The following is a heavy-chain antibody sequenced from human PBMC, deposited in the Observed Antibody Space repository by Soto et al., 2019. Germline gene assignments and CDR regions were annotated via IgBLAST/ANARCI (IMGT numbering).Heavy chain of an antibody. Sequence: SETLSLTCTVSGGSISSYYWSWIRQPPGKGLEWIGYIYYSGSTNYNPSLKSRVTISVDTSKNQFSLKLSSVTAADTAVYYCARSTMVRGVIINYYGMDVWGQGTTVTVSS. CDR1: GGSISSYY. V-gene: IGHV4-59*01. J-gene: IGHJ6*02. CDR3: ARSTMVRGVIINYYGMDV. D-gene: IGHD3-10*01. CDR2: IYYSGST.